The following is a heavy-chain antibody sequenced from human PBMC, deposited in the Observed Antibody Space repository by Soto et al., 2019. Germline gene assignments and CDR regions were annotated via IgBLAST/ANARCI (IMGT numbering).Heavy chain of an antibody. CDR3: AKRLGHGSPNDY. Sequence: EVQLLESGGGLVQPGGSLRLSCAASGFTFSSYAMSWVRQAPGKGLEWVSAISGSGGSTYYADSVKGRFTISRDNSKNTLYMKMNSLRAEETAVYYCAKRLGHGSPNDYWGQGTLVTVSS. CDR2: ISGSGGST. V-gene: IGHV3-23*01. J-gene: IGHJ4*02. CDR1: GFTFSSYA. D-gene: IGHD3-10*01.